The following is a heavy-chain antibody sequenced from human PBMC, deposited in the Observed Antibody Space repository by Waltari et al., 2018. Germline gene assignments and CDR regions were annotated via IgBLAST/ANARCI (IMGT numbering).Heavy chain of an antibody. D-gene: IGHD3-16*01. CDR3: ARDIVLTTFPNWFDP. CDR2: INPIFGTE. J-gene: IGHJ5*02. Sequence: QVQLVQSGAEVKKPGSSVKVSCKASGGTFSRYAISWVRQAPGQGLEWMGGINPIFGTENYAQKFQGKVTITADESTSTAYMELSSLRSEDTAVYYCARDIVLTTFPNWFDPWGQGTLVTVSS. CDR1: GGTFSRYA. V-gene: IGHV1-69*01.